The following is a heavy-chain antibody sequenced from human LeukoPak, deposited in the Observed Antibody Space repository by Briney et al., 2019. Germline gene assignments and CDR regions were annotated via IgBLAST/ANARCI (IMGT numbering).Heavy chain of an antibody. Sequence: ASVKVSCKASGYTFTGYYMHWVRQAPGQGLEWMGWINPNSGGTNYAQKFQGRVTMTRDTSTSTAYMELSRLRSDDTAVYYCARDPLPSAYSSSWFSIDYWGQGTLVTVSS. CDR3: ARDPLPSAYSSSWFSIDY. J-gene: IGHJ4*02. CDR1: GYTFTGYY. D-gene: IGHD6-13*01. V-gene: IGHV1-2*02. CDR2: INPNSGGT.